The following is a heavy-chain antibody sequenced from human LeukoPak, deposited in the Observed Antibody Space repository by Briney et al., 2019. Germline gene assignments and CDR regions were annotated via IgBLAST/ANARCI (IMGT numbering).Heavy chain of an antibody. V-gene: IGHV5-51*01. Sequence: GASLQISCKGSGYSFTSYWIGWVRQMPGKGLEGMGIIYPGDSDTRYSPSFQGQVTISADKSISTAYLQWSSLKASGTAMYYCARGQFSSSAPKYFQHWGQGTLVTVSS. CDR1: GYSFTSYW. J-gene: IGHJ1*01. CDR3: ARGQFSSSAPKYFQH. D-gene: IGHD6-6*01. CDR2: IYPGDSDT.